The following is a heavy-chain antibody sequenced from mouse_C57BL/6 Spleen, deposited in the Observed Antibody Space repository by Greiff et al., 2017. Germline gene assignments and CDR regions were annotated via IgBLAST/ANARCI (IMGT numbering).Heavy chain of an antibody. CDR1: GYTFTSYW. CDR2: IDPSDSYT. D-gene: IGHD1-1*01. V-gene: IGHV1-50*01. CDR3: ARGYYGSSYEDY. Sequence: VQLQQPGAELVKPGASVKLSCKASGYTFTSYWMQWVKQRPGQGLEWIGEIDPSDSYTNYNQKFKGKATLTVDTSSSTAYMQLSSLTSEDSAVYYCARGYYGSSYEDYWGQGTTLTVSS. J-gene: IGHJ2*01.